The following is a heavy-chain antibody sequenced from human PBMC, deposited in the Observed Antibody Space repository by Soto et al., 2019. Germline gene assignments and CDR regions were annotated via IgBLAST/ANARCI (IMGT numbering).Heavy chain of an antibody. CDR1: GFIFSDYY. J-gene: IGHJ6*02. D-gene: IGHD3-3*01. Sequence: QVQLVESGGGLVKPGGSLRLSCAASGFIFSDYYMTWIRQALGKGLEWLSCSSNRDRSTYYADSVKDRFVVSKDNAKNLVYLQMNSLRAEDTAVYFCARAWKIEKFGVISMSKGLDVWGQGTTVTVSS. CDR3: ARAWKIEKFGVISMSKGLDV. CDR2: SSNRDRST. V-gene: IGHV3-11*01.